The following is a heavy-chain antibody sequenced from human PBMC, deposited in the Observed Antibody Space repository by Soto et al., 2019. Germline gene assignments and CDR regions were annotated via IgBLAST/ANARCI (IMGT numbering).Heavy chain of an antibody. CDR2: IYHSGST. CDR1: GYSISSGYY. CDR3: ARVTYYYDSSGYPPLAY. D-gene: IGHD3-22*01. V-gene: IGHV4-38-2*01. Sequence: KTSETLSLTCAVSGYSISSGYYWGWIRQPPGKGLEWIGSIYHSGSTYYNPSLKSRVTISVDTSKNQFSLKLSSVTAADTAVYYCARVTYYYDSSGYPPLAYWGQGTLVTVSS. J-gene: IGHJ4*02.